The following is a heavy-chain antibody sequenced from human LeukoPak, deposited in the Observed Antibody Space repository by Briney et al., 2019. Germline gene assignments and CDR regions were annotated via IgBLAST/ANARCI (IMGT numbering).Heavy chain of an antibody. J-gene: IGHJ4*02. D-gene: IGHD3-3*02. CDR1: GYTFTSYD. Sequence: ASVKVSCKASGYTFTSYDINWVRQATGQGLEWMGWMNPNSGNTGYAQKFQGRVTMTRNTSISTAYMELSSLRSEDTAVYYCARGLPLDPGLNYWGQGTLVTVSS. V-gene: IGHV1-8*01. CDR2: MNPNSGNT. CDR3: ARGLPLDPGLNY.